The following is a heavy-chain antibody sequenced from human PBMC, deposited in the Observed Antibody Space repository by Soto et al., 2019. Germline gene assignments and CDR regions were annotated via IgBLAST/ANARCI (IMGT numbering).Heavy chain of an antibody. CDR3: ARASDYGDSNWFDP. CDR1: GYTFTSYG. Sequence: GASVKVSCKASGYTFTSYGISWVRQAPGQGLEWMGWISAYNGNTNYAQKLQGRVTMTTDTPTSTAYMELRSLRSDDTAVYYCARASDYGDSNWFDPWGQGTLVTVSS. CDR2: ISAYNGNT. J-gene: IGHJ5*02. D-gene: IGHD4-17*01. V-gene: IGHV1-18*04.